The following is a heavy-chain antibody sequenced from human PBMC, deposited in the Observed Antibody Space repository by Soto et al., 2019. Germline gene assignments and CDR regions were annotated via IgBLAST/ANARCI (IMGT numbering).Heavy chain of an antibody. CDR3: ARRGAIVVVPAAMTWFDP. D-gene: IGHD2-2*01. V-gene: IGHV4-34*01. J-gene: IGHJ5*02. CDR1: GGSFSGYY. CDR2: INHSGST. Sequence: QVQLQQWGAGLLKPSETLSLTCAVYGGSFSGYYWSWIRQPPGKGLEWIGEINHSGSTNYNPSLKSRVTISVDTSKNQFSLKLSSVTAADTAVYYCARRGAIVVVPAAMTWFDPWGQGTLVTVSS.